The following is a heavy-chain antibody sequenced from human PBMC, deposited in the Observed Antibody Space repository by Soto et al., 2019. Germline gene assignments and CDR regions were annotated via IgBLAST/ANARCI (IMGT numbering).Heavy chain of an antibody. Sequence: GGSLRLSCSASGFTFNTYAMHWVRQAPGKGLEYVSSISSNGDSTYYADSVKGRFIISRDYSKNMVYLQMSSLRLEDTALYYCVKGSGSGSTYNWFDPWGQGTLVTVSS. V-gene: IGHV3-64D*06. J-gene: IGHJ5*02. CDR3: VKGSGSGSTYNWFDP. CDR2: ISSNGDST. D-gene: IGHD3-10*01. CDR1: GFTFNTYA.